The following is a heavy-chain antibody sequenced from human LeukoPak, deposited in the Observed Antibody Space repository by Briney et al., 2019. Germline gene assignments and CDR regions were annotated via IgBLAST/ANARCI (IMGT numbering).Heavy chain of an antibody. V-gene: IGHV3-43*02. CDR1: GLPIADFA. CDR3: AKESGKFDY. CDR2: ISGDGVST. Sequence: GGSLRLSCIASGLPIADFAMHWVRQAPGKGLEWVSLISGDGVSTFYADSVKGRFSISRDNSKNSLYLEMNSLRTEDAAMYYCAKESGKFDYWGQGTLVAVSS. J-gene: IGHJ4*02.